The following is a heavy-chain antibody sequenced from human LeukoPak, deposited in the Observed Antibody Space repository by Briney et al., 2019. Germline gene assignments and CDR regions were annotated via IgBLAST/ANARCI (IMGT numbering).Heavy chain of an antibody. CDR2: LPSSGSTI. Sequence: PGGSLRLSCAASGFTFSTYEVNWVRQAPGKGLEWVSYLPSSGSTIYYVDSVKGRFTISRDNAKNSLYLQMNSLRVEDTAVYYCAREATGATGYFDYWGQGTLVTVSS. V-gene: IGHV3-48*03. D-gene: IGHD1-26*01. CDR3: AREATGATGYFDY. CDR1: GFTFSTYE. J-gene: IGHJ4*02.